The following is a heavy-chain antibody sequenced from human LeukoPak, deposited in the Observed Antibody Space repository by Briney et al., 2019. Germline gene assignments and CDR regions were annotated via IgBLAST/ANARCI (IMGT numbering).Heavy chain of an antibody. Sequence: GGSLRLSCAASGFTFSDYYMSWIRQAPGKGLEWVSYISSSGSTIYYADFVKGRFTISRDNTKNSLYLQMNSLRAEDTAVHYCARSTVAVPYNWFDPWGQGTLVTVSS. CDR3: ARSTVAVPYNWFDP. V-gene: IGHV3-11*01. J-gene: IGHJ5*02. CDR1: GFTFSDYY. CDR2: ISSSGSTI. D-gene: IGHD6-19*01.